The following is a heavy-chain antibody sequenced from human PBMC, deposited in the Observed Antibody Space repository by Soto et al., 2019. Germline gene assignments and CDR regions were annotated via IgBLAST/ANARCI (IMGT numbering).Heavy chain of an antibody. V-gene: IGHV1-69*06. D-gene: IGHD6-13*01. CDR2: IIPMSGTA. J-gene: IGHJ4*02. CDR1: GGSFNNYA. CDR3: ASSYGTSWYGDY. Sequence: QVQLVQSGAEVKKPGYSVKVACKASGGSFNNYAVPWVRQAPGQGLEWMGGIIPMSGTANYAQKFQGRVTITADKSTSTAYMELSSLRYDDTALYYCASSYGTSWYGDYWGQGTLVTVSS.